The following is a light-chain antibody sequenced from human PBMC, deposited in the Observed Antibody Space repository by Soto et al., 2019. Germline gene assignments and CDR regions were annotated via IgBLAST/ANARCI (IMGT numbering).Light chain of an antibody. Sequence: QSALTQPASVSGPPGQSITISCTGTSSDVGAYNYVSWYQQYPGKAPRLIIYHVSNLPSGVSDRFSGSKSDSSASLTISGLQAEDEADYYCSSYTSTSTYVFGTGTKLTVL. J-gene: IGLJ1*01. CDR1: SSDVGAYNY. CDR2: HVS. CDR3: SSYTSTSTYV. V-gene: IGLV2-14*01.